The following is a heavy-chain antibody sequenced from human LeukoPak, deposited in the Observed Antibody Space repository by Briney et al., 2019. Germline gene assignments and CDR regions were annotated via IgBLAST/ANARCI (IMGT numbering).Heavy chain of an antibody. J-gene: IGHJ4*02. D-gene: IGHD6-13*01. CDR3: ARQYGAAGDFDY. CDR2: IDPCDSYT. CDR1: GYSFTSYW. V-gene: IGHV5-10-1*01. Sequence: GESLKISCKGSGYSFTSYWISWVRQMPGKGVEGMGRIDPCDSYTKYCPSFEGHVTISADKTISTAHLEWSSLKASAIATYYCARQYGAAGDFDYWGQGTLVTVSS.